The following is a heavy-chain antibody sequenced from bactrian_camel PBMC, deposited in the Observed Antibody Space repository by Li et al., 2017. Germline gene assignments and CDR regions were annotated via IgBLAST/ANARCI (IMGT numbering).Heavy chain of an antibody. CDR3: AAGNPVGDFCDNSTPPEQFSY. J-gene: IGHJ4*01. D-gene: IGHD4*01. Sequence: HVQLVESGGGSVQTGGSLRLSCAASGDTSMVTSMGWFRQTPGGEHEGVAAIWTSGGTSLYGDSVKGRFTITLDTAKNTVYLQMDSLNPEDTAIYYCAAGNPVGDFCDNSTPPEQFSYWGQGTQVTVS. CDR2: IWTSGGTS. CDR1: GDTSMVTS. V-gene: IGHV3S53*01.